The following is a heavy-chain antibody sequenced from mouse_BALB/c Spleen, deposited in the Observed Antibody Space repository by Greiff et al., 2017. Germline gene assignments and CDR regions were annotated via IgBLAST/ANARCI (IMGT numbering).Heavy chain of an antibody. CDR1: GYSITSGYY. CDR2: ISYDGSN. V-gene: IGHV3-6*02. CDR3: ARGGGNRNYYAMDY. Sequence: ESGPGLVKPSQSLSLTCSVTGYSITSGYYWNWIRQFPGNKLEWMGYISYDGSNNYNPSLKNRISITRDTSKNQFFLKLNSVTTEDTATYYCARGGGNRNYYAMDYWGQGTSVTVSS. D-gene: IGHD2-1*01. J-gene: IGHJ4*01.